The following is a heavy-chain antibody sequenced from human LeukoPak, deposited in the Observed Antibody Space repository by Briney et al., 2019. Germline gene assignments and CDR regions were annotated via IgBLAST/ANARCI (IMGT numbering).Heavy chain of an antibody. CDR1: GGSISSGGYY. CDR2: IYHSGST. Sequence: SQTLSLTCTVSGGSISSGGYYCSWIRQPPGKGLEWIGYIYHSGSTYYNPSLKSRVTISVDRSKNQFSLKLRTATAADTAVYYCARIEDVTRGYNHAYYDYWGQGTLVTVSS. CDR3: ARIEDVTRGYNHAYYDY. V-gene: IGHV4-30-2*01. J-gene: IGHJ4*02. D-gene: IGHD5-18*01.